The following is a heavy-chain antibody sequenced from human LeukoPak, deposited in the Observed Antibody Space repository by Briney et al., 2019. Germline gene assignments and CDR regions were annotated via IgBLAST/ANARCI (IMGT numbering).Heavy chain of an antibody. D-gene: IGHD3-22*01. Sequence: GGSLRLSCAASGFTFSSYWMHWVRQAPGKGLVWVSRIKSDGKTNYADSVKGRFTISRDNAKNTVSLQMNSLRAEDTGVYYCARAPSEIGGYYPEYFRHWGQGTLVTVST. V-gene: IGHV3-74*01. J-gene: IGHJ1*01. CDR3: ARAPSEIGGYYPEYFRH. CDR1: GFTFSSYW. CDR2: IKSDGKT.